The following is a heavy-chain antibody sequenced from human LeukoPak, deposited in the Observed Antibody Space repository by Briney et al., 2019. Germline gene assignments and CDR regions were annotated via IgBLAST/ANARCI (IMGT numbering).Heavy chain of an antibody. CDR2: IYYSGST. D-gene: IGHD4-17*01. Sequence: SETLSLTCTVSGGSISSYYWSWIRQPPGKGLEWIGYIYYSGSTNYNPSLKSRVTISVDTSKNQFSLKLSSVTAADTAVYYCAGGGNDYGDSFDYWGQGTLVTVSS. J-gene: IGHJ4*02. CDR3: AGGGNDYGDSFDY. V-gene: IGHV4-59*01. CDR1: GGSISSYY.